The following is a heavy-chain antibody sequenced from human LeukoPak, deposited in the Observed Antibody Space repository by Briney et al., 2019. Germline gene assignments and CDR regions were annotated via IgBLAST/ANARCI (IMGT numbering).Heavy chain of an antibody. D-gene: IGHD3-3*01. CDR3: AKDFLGSIPDAFDV. CDR2: IYTGSVT. V-gene: IGHV3-53*01. CDR1: GFTVSGNY. J-gene: IGHJ3*01. Sequence: GGSLRLSCAASGFTVSGNYMSWVRQAPGKGLEWVSVIYTGSVTYYADSVKGRFTISRDNSKNTLWLQMNSLTAEDTAIYHCAKDFLGSIPDAFDVWGQGTMVTVSS.